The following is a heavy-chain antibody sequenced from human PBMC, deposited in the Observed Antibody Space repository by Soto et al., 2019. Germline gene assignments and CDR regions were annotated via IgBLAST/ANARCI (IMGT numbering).Heavy chain of an antibody. Sequence: PSETLSLTCAVYGGSFSGYYWSWIRQPPGKGLEWIGEINHSGSTNYNPSLKSRVTISVDTSKNQFSLRLSSVTAADTVVYYCARGRRRGYSSSWYFDYWGQGTLVTVSS. CDR1: GGSFSGYY. D-gene: IGHD6-13*01. V-gene: IGHV4-34*01. J-gene: IGHJ4*02. CDR2: INHSGST. CDR3: ARGRRRGYSSSWYFDY.